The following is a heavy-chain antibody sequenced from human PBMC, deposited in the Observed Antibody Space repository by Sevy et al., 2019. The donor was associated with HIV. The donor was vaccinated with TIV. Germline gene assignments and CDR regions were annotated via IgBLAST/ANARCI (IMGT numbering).Heavy chain of an antibody. Sequence: GGSLRLSCAASGFTFSTYSMNWVRQAPGKGLGWISYINGNSDAIYYADSVRGRFTISRDNAQNSLYLQMNSLRDEDTAVYYCARDFVYASDYWGQGTLVTVSS. CDR3: ARDFVYASDY. D-gene: IGHD2-8*01. J-gene: IGHJ4*02. CDR1: GFTFSTYS. CDR2: INGNSDAI. V-gene: IGHV3-48*02.